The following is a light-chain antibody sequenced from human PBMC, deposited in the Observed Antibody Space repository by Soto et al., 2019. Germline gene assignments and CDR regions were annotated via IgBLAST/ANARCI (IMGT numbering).Light chain of an antibody. CDR3: QQHYSYTRT. Sequence: AIRMTQSPSSLSASTGDRVTITCRASQGISSYLAWYQQKPGKAPKLLIYAASTLQSGVPSRFSGSGSGTDFTLTTSCLQSEDFATYYCQQHYSYTRTFGQGTKVDIX. V-gene: IGKV1-8*01. CDR2: AAS. J-gene: IGKJ1*01. CDR1: QGISSY.